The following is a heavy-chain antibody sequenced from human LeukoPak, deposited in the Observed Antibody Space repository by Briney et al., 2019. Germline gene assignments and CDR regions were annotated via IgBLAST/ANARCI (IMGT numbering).Heavy chain of an antibody. Sequence: GGSLRLSCAASGFIFSKYAMSWVRQAPGKGLQWVSAFSGSGGSTYYADSVKGRFTISRDNSRNTLYLQMNSLRAEDTAVYYCAKAPLFGEVYYYMDVWGKGTTVTVSS. CDR1: GFIFSKYA. D-gene: IGHD3-10*01. CDR3: AKAPLFGEVYYYMDV. J-gene: IGHJ6*03. V-gene: IGHV3-23*01. CDR2: FSGSGGST.